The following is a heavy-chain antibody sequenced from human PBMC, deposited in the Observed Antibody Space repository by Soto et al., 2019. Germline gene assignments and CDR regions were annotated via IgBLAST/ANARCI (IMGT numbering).Heavy chain of an antibody. V-gene: IGHV2-5*02. Sequence: QITLKESGPTLVKRTQTLTLTCTFSGFSLSTSGVGVGWIRQPPGKALEWLALIYWDDGKRYSPSLKNRLVITKDTSKNQVVLTMTNMDPVDSATYYCVHRWYTSSWFVPYFDYWGQGTLVTVSS. D-gene: IGHD6-13*01. CDR2: IYWDDGK. CDR3: VHRWYTSSWFVPYFDY. CDR1: GFSLSTSGVG. J-gene: IGHJ4*02.